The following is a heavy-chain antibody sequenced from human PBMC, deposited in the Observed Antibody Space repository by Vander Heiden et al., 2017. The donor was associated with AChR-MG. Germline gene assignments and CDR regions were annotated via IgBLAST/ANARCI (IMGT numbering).Heavy chain of an antibody. J-gene: IGHJ6*04. CDR1: GGTFSSYA. V-gene: IGHV1-69*01. Sequence: QVQLVQSGAEVKKPGSSVTVSCKASGGTFSSYASRWVRRAPGQGLECMGGIIPIFGTANYAQKFQGRVTITADESTSTAYMELSSLRSEDTAVYYCARGIYDFWSGYFLVWGKGTTVTVSS. D-gene: IGHD3-3*01. CDR3: ARGIYDFWSGYFLV. CDR2: IIPIFGTA.